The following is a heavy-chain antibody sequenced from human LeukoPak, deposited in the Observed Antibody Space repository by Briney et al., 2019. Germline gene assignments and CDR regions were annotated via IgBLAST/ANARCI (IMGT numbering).Heavy chain of an antibody. CDR2: IRSKANSYAT. Sequence: GGSLRLSCAASGFTFSGSAMHWVRQASGKGLEWVGRIRSKANSYATAYAASVKGRFTISRDDSKNTAYLQMNSLKTEDTAVYYCSRWRGGSGYCSGGSCPTSSHMDVWGKGTPVTVSS. V-gene: IGHV3-73*01. CDR3: SRWRGGSGYCSGGSCPTSSHMDV. CDR1: GFTFSGSA. J-gene: IGHJ6*04. D-gene: IGHD2-15*01.